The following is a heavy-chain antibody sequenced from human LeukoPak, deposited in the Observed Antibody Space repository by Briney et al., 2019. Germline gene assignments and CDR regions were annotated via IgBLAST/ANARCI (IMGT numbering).Heavy chain of an antibody. CDR2: IGAYNGNT. Sequence: ASVKVSCKASGYTFTSYGISWVRQAPGQGLEWMGWIGAYNGNTNYAQKLQGRVTMTTDTSTSTAHMELRSLRSDDTAVYYCARDLWGGSSWYSGSSYWGQGTLVTVSS. CDR1: GYTFTSYG. V-gene: IGHV1-18*01. J-gene: IGHJ4*02. D-gene: IGHD6-13*01. CDR3: ARDLWGGSSWYSGSSY.